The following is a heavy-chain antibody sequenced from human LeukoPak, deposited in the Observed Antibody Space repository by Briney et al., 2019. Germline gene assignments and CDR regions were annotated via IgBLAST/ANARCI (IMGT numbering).Heavy chain of an antibody. CDR1: GGSISSSSYY. J-gene: IGHJ4*02. Sequence: SETLSLTCTVSGGSISSSSYYWGWIRQPPGKGLEWIGSIYHSGSTYYNPSLKSRVTISVDRSKNQFSLKLSSVTAADTAVYYCARGDSSGYPYYFDYWGQGTLVTVSS. CDR3: ARGDSSGYPYYFDY. D-gene: IGHD3-22*01. CDR2: IYHSGST. V-gene: IGHV4-39*07.